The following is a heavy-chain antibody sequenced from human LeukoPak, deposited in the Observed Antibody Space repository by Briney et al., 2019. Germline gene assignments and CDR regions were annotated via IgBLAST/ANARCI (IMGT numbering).Heavy chain of an antibody. D-gene: IGHD1-26*01. CDR3: ARGRSNYYGMDV. V-gene: IGHV4-59*01. CDR2: IYYNGNT. J-gene: IGHJ6*02. Sequence: SETLSLTCSVADGSINSYYWNWIRRPPGKGLEWIGYIYYNGNTNYSPSLKSRVTMSVDTSKNLFSLKVSSVTAADTAVYYCARGRSNYYGMDVWGQGTTVTVSS. CDR1: DGSINSYY.